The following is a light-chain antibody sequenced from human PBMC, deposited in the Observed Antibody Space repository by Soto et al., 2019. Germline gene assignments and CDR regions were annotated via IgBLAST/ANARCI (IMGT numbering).Light chain of an antibody. Sequence: EIVMTQSPATLSVSPGERATLSCRASQSVSSNLAWYQQKPGQAPRLLIYGASTRATGVPARFSGSRSGPEFTLTINSLQSEDFAAYYCQKYNSAPLTFGGGTKVDI. CDR3: QKYNSAPLT. CDR2: GAS. V-gene: IGKV3-15*01. J-gene: IGKJ4*01. CDR1: QSVSSN.